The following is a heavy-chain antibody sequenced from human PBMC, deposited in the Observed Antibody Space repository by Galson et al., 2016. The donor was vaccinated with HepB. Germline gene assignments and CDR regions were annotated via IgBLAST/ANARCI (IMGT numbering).Heavy chain of an antibody. CDR3: VKGVKNWNYYDY. CDR2: LFSNGGSA. D-gene: IGHD3-3*01. V-gene: IGHV3-64D*09. CDR1: GFTFSTYA. J-gene: IGHJ4*02. Sequence: SLRLSCAASGFTFSTYAMHWVRQAPGKGLEFVSALFSNGGSAYYGDSVKGRFTVSRDDSRNTLYLQMTSLRAEDSAVCFCVKGVKNWNYYDYWGQGTRVTISS.